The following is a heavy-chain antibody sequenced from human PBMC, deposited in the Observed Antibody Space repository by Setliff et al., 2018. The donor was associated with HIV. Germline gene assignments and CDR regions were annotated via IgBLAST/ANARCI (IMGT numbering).Heavy chain of an antibody. CDR1: GGSISTYY. J-gene: IGHJ4*02. CDR2: IFASGST. V-gene: IGHV4-4*07. Sequence: KTSETLSLTCTVSGGSISTYYLTWIRQPAGKGLEWIGRIFASGSTNYNPSLKSRVTMSVDTSKNQFSLRLSSVTAADTAVYYCVGGLRSRSQGHFDYWGQGTQVTVSS. D-gene: IGHD5-12*01. CDR3: VGGLRSRSQGHFDY.